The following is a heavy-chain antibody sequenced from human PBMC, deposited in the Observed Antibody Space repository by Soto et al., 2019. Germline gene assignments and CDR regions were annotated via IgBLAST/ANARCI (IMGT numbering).Heavy chain of an antibody. D-gene: IGHD5-12*01. Sequence: VASVKVSCKASGGTFSSYAISWVRQAPGRGLEWMGGIIPIFGTANYAQKFQGRVTITADESTSTAYMELSSLRSEDTAAYYCARRGGYEQNSYYCGMDVWGQGTPVTVSS. CDR3: ARRGGYEQNSYYCGMDV. CDR1: GGTFSSYA. V-gene: IGHV1-69*13. CDR2: IIPIFGTA. J-gene: IGHJ6*02.